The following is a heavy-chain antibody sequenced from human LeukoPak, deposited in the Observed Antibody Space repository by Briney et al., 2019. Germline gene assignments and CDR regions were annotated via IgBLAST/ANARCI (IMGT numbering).Heavy chain of an antibody. Sequence: GGSLRLSCAASGFTFSSYAMHWVRQAPGKGLEWVAVISYDGSNKYYADSVKGRFTISRDNSKNTLYLQMNSLRAEDTAVYYCARDQEPRYYDILTGYPYYYYYYGMDVWGQGTTVTVSS. CDR3: ARDQEPRYYDILTGYPYYYYYYGMDV. V-gene: IGHV3-30-3*01. CDR2: ISYDGSNK. D-gene: IGHD3-9*01. J-gene: IGHJ6*02. CDR1: GFTFSSYA.